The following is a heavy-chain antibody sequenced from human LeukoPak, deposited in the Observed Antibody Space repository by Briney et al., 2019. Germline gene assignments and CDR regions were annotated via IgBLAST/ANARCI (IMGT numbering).Heavy chain of an antibody. CDR1: GFTFSKYA. D-gene: IGHD4-17*01. V-gene: IGHV3-23*01. CDR3: ARDSSVPYGITD. CDR2: ISGSDGNT. J-gene: IGHJ4*02. Sequence: GGSLRLSCAASGFTFSKYAMSWVRQAPGEGLEWVSAISGSDGNTFYADSVNGRFTISRDNSKNTLSLQMNNLRAEDTALYYCARDSSVPYGITDWGQGTLVTVSS.